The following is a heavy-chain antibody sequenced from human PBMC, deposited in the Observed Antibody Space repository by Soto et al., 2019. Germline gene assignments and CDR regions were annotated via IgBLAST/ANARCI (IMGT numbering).Heavy chain of an antibody. CDR2: IWYDGSNK. Sequence: GGSLRLSCAASGFTFSSYGMHWVRQAPGKGLEWVAVIWYDGSNKYYADSVKGRFTISRDNSKNTLYLQMNSLRAEDTAVYYCARGHNLTYKSEPLENWGQGTLVTVSS. D-gene: IGHD1-20*01. CDR3: ARGHNLTYKSEPLEN. V-gene: IGHV3-33*01. CDR1: GFTFSSYG. J-gene: IGHJ4*02.